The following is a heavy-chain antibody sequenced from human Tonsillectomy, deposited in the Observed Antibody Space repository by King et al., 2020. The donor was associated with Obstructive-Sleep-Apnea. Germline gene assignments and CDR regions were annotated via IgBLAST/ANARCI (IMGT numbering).Heavy chain of an antibody. J-gene: IGHJ6*02. V-gene: IGHV3-66*01. CDR3: ASSSSWYYYGMDV. CDR2: IYSGGST. Sequence: QLVQSGGGLVQPGGSLRLSCAASGFTVSSNYMSWVRQAPGKGLEWFSVIYSGGSTSYANSVKVRFTISRDNSKNTLYLQMNSLRAEDTAVYYCASSSSWYYYGMDVWGQGTTVTVSS. D-gene: IGHD6-13*01. CDR1: GFTVSSNY.